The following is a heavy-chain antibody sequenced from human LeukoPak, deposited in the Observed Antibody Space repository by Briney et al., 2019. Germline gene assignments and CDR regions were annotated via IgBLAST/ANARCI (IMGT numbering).Heavy chain of an antibody. J-gene: IGHJ4*02. D-gene: IGHD2-8*02. CDR1: GFHFTTYW. CDR2: ITGSGRDT. V-gene: IGHV3-23*01. CDR3: AKGTLGSCSGVTCYDFDN. Sequence: GGSLRLSCAASGFHFTTYWMGWVRQAPGKRLEWVSSITGSGRDTYYAGSVKGRITISRDNSRNTLYLQMNSLRAEDTALYYCAKGTLGSCSGVTCYDFDNWGQGTLVTVSS.